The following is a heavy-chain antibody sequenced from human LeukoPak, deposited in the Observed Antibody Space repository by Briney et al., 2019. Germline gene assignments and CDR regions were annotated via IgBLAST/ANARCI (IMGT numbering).Heavy chain of an antibody. CDR1: GGSISSSSYY. CDR3: ARQRRYCSSTSCYAFDY. Sequence: SSETLSLTCTVSGGSISSSSYYWGWIRQPPGKGLEWIGXXXXSGSTYYNPSLKSRVTISVDTSKNQFSLKLSSVTAADTAVYYCARQRRYCSSTSCYAFDYWGQGTLVTVSS. J-gene: IGHJ4*02. D-gene: IGHD2-2*01. V-gene: IGHV4-39*01. CDR2: XXXSGST.